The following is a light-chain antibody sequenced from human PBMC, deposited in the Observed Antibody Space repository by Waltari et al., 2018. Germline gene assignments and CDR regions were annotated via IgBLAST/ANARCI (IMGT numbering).Light chain of an antibody. CDR3: QQYGNSPTT. Sequence: EIVLTQSPRTLSLSPGERATLSCRASQSVSSNYLAWYQQKPGQAPRLLISGASSRATGIPDRFSGSGSGTDFSLTISRLESEDFAVYYCQQYGNSPTTFGQGTKVEIK. CDR1: QSVSSNY. V-gene: IGKV3-20*01. J-gene: IGKJ1*01. CDR2: GAS.